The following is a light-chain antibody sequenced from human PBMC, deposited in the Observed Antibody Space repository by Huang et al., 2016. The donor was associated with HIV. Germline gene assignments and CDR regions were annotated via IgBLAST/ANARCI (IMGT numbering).Light chain of an antibody. CDR2: QVS. Sequence: VVLTQSPLYLSVTLGQPASISCRSSQSLIHSNGNTYLNWFQQRPGQSPRRLISQVSRRDSGVPDRFRGSGSGTDFTLKISGVEAEDVGVYYCMQGTHLFTFGGGTRVDIK. CDR1: QSLIHSNGNTY. CDR3: MQGTHLFT. V-gene: IGKV2-30*02. J-gene: IGKJ4*01.